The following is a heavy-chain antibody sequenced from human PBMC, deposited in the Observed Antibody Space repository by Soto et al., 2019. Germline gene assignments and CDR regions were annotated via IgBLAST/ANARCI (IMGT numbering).Heavy chain of an antibody. CDR2: IGGSGAGT. D-gene: IGHD6-19*01. CDR3: ARGGGIAVAGTHLDY. V-gene: IGHV3-23*01. J-gene: IGHJ4*02. Sequence: EVQLLESGGGLVQPGGSLRLSCAASGFTFSSYAMSWVRQAPGKGLEWVSGIGGSGAGTNYADSVKGRFTISRAKSKNTLYLQMSSLRAEDTAVYYCARGGGIAVAGTHLDYWGQGTLVTVSS. CDR1: GFTFSSYA.